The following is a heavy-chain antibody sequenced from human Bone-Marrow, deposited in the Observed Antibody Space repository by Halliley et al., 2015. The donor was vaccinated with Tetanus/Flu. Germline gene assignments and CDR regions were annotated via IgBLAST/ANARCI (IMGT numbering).Heavy chain of an antibody. J-gene: IGHJ4*02. Sequence: PAMGGSAFPTYYADSVKGRFTISRDNSRDTLYLEMSSLRAEDTAVYYCAKDRSDNAWSVWDYWGQGTLVTVSS. V-gene: IGHV3-23*01. D-gene: IGHD3-16*01. CDR3: AKDRSDNAWSVWDY. CDR2: MGGSAFPT.